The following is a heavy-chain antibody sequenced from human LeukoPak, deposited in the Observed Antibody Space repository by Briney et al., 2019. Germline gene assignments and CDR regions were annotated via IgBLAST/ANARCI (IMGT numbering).Heavy chain of an antibody. Sequence: ASVKVSCKASGYTFTSYYMHWVRQAPGQGLEWMGIINPSGGSTSYAQKFQGRVTMTEDTSTDTAYMELSSLRSEDTAVYYCATILAAAGTKGDYWGQGTLVTVSS. CDR2: INPSGGST. CDR1: GYTFTSYY. CDR3: ATILAAAGTKGDY. J-gene: IGHJ4*02. D-gene: IGHD6-13*01. V-gene: IGHV1-46*01.